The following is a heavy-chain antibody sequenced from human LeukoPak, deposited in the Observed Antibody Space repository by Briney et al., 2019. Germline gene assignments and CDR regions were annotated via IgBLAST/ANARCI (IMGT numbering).Heavy chain of an antibody. CDR1: GFTFSSYA. V-gene: IGHV3-30-3*01. D-gene: IGHD5-12*01. J-gene: IGHJ4*02. Sequence: GGSLRPSCAASGFTFSSYAMHWVRQAPGKGLEWVAVISYDGSNKYYADSVKGRFTISRDNSKNTLYLQMNSLRAEDTAVYYCARDHGYDSDYWGQGTLVTVSS. CDR3: ARDHGYDSDY. CDR2: ISYDGSNK.